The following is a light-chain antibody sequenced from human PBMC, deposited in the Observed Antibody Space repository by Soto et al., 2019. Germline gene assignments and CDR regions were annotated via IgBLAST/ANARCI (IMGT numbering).Light chain of an antibody. CDR1: SSDVGRYNY. J-gene: IGLJ1*01. Sequence: QSALAQPASVSGSPGQSITISCTGTSSDVGRYNYVSWFQQHPGKAPKLMIFDVSNWPSGVSDRFSGSKSGNTASLTISGLQAEDEADYYCRSFTSSSTFVFGPGTKLTVL. V-gene: IGLV2-14*01. CDR2: DVS. CDR3: RSFTSSSTFV.